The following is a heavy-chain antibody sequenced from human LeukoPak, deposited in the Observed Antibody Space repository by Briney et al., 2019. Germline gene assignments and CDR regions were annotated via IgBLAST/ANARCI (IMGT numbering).Heavy chain of an antibody. CDR2: TYYSGNT. Sequence: SETLSLTCTVSGGSISNYYWYWMRQTPGKGLEWIGYTYYSGNTNYNPSLKSRVTMSIDTSKNQLSLKLSSVTAADTAVYYCARDNGITNFDYWGQGTLVAVSS. CDR1: GGSISNYY. V-gene: IGHV4-59*12. D-gene: IGHD3-16*01. J-gene: IGHJ4*02. CDR3: ARDNGITNFDY.